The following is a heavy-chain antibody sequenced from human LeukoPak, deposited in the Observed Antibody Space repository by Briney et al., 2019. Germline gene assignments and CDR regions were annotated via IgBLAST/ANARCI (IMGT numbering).Heavy chain of an antibody. J-gene: IGHJ4*02. CDR3: AKDRRVATIEFFDY. CDR2: ISGGGGVT. V-gene: IGHV3-23*01. D-gene: IGHD5-12*01. CDR1: GFTFSIYA. Sequence: QAGGSLRLSCAASGFTFSIYAMSWVRQSPRKGRERVSSISGGGGVTYYAVPVKALLTISRDNSKNTVYSQMNSLRAEDPAVYFCAKDRRVATIEFFDYWGQGTLVTVSS.